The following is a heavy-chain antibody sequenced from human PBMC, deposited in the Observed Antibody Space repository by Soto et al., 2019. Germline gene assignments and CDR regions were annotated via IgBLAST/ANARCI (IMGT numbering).Heavy chain of an antibody. CDR1: GGSISSSSYY. CDR3: ARHQWELQPQYNWFDP. D-gene: IGHD1-26*01. J-gene: IGHJ5*02. Sequence: ETLCLTCPVSGGSISSSSYYWGWIREPPGKGLEWIGSIYYSGSTYYNPSLKSRVTISVDTSKNQFSLKLSSVTAADTAVYYCARHQWELQPQYNWFDPWGQGTLVTVYS. CDR2: IYYSGST. V-gene: IGHV4-39*01.